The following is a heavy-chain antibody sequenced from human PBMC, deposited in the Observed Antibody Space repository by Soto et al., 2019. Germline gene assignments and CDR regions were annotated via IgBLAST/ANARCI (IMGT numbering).Heavy chain of an antibody. D-gene: IGHD1-26*01. CDR2: INHSGNT. Sequence: SETLSLTCAVYGVPFSGYYWSWIRQSPGKGLEWIGEINHSGNTNYNPSLKSRVTMLVDASKNQFSLSLSSVTAADTAVYYCANLIVFHSSYYHDYWGHGTLVTVS. J-gene: IGHJ4*01. CDR3: ANLIVFHSSYYHDY. CDR1: GVPFSGYY. V-gene: IGHV4-34*01.